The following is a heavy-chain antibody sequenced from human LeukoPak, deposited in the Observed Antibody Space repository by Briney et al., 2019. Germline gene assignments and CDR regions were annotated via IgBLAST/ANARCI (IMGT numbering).Heavy chain of an antibody. J-gene: IGHJ3*02. CDR2: IYPGDSNT. CDR1: GYSFTSYW. V-gene: IGHV5-51*01. Sequence: GESLKISCKGSGYSFTSYWIGWVRQMPGKGLEWMGIIYPGDSNTTYSPSFQGQVTISADKSITTAYLQWSSLKASDTAMYYCARPRWSSSSGRFAAFDIWGQGTLVTVS. CDR3: ARPRWSSSSGRFAAFDI. D-gene: IGHD6-19*01.